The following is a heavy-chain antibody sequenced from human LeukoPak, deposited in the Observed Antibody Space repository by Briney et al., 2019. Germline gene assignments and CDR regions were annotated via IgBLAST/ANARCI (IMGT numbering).Heavy chain of an antibody. CDR1: GVSISSNAYY. D-gene: IGHD1-26*01. Sequence: SETLSLTCTVSGVSISSNAYYWAWIRQPPGKGLEWIGSIYSSVSTYYNPSLKSRVTISVDTSKNQFSLRLSSVTAADTALYYCAYSGSYGHLGYWGQGIPVTVSS. CDR2: IYSSVST. CDR3: AYSGSYGHLGY. V-gene: IGHV4-39*01. J-gene: IGHJ4*02.